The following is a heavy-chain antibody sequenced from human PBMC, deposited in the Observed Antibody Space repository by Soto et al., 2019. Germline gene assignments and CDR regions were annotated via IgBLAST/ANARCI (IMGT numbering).Heavy chain of an antibody. CDR3: ARDQSRVWSGYDYYYYYYMDV. CDR2: ISSSSSYI. CDR1: VGSFSGYY. Sequence: PSETLSLTCAVEVGSFSGYYWTWIHQPQGKGLEWVSSISSSSSYIYYADSVKGRFTISRDNAKNSLYLQMNSLRAEDTAVYYCARDQSRVWSGYDYYYYYYMDVWGKGTTVTVSS. V-gene: IGHV3-21*01. D-gene: IGHD5-12*01. J-gene: IGHJ6*03.